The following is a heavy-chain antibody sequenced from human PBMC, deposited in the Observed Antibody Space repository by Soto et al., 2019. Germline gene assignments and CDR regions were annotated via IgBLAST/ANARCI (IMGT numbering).Heavy chain of an antibody. V-gene: IGHV3-15*01. CDR1: GITISNAW. J-gene: IGHJ4*02. CDR2: IKRQPDGGTT. D-gene: IGHD3-9*01. CDR3: TTLVYDILTGRPFDY. Sequence: EVQLVESGGGLVKPGGSLRLSWAASGITISNAWMSWLLQAPGKGLEWVGRIKRQPDGGTTDYAAPVKGRFTIPRDDSQNPLYLQRNSLKTDDTAVYYCTTLVYDILTGRPFDYCGKGTLVTVSS.